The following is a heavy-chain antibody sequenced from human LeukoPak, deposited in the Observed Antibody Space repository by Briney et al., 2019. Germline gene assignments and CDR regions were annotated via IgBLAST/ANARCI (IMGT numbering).Heavy chain of an antibody. J-gene: IGHJ4*02. D-gene: IGHD6-19*01. CDR2: IIPILGIA. CDR1: GGTFSSYA. Sequence: SVKVSCKASGGTFSSYAISWVRQAPGQGLEWMGRIIPILGIANYAQKLQGRVTMTTDTSTSTAYMELRSLRSDDTAVYYCARGAGGSGWSFRYYFDYWGQGTLVTVSS. CDR3: ARGAGGSGWSFRYYFDY. V-gene: IGHV1-69*04.